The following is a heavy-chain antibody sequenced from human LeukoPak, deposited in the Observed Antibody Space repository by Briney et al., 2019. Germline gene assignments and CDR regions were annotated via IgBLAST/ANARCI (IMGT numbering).Heavy chain of an antibody. D-gene: IGHD1-26*01. J-gene: IGHJ4*02. Sequence: ASVKVSCKASGDIFTIYYMHWVRQAPGQGLEWMGIINPSSGSTSYSQKFQGRVTMTRDTSTSTVYMELSSLRSEDTAVYYCARDDGGSYLRYFDYWGQGTLVTVSS. CDR1: GDIFTIYY. CDR3: ARDDGGSYLRYFDY. CDR2: INPSSGST. V-gene: IGHV1-46*01.